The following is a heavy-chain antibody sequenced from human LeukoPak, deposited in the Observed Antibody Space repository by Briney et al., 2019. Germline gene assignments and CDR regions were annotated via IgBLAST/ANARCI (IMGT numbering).Heavy chain of an antibody. V-gene: IGHV3-30*04. CDR3: AKGSSRNYFIIDA. CDR1: GFTFSSYA. J-gene: IGHJ5*02. D-gene: IGHD3-10*01. Sequence: GGSLRLSCAASGFTFSSYAMHWVRQAPGKGLEWVAVMSYDETKKYYAESVKSRFTISRDNSKNTLYLQMNGLRAEDTAVYFCAKGSSRNYFIIDAWGQGTRVTVSS. CDR2: MSYDETKK.